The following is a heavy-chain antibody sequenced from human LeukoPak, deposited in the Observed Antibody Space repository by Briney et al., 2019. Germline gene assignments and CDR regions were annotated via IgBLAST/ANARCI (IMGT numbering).Heavy chain of an antibody. V-gene: IGHV1-46*01. D-gene: IGHD3-22*01. Sequence: ASVKVSCKASGYTFTSYYMHWVRQAPGQGLEWMGIINPSGGSTSYAQKFQGRVTMTRGMSTSTVYMELSSLRSEDTAVYYCARGGYDSSGSRYYFDYWGQGTLVTVSS. CDR2: INPSGGST. CDR1: GYTFTSYY. J-gene: IGHJ4*02. CDR3: ARGGYDSSGSRYYFDY.